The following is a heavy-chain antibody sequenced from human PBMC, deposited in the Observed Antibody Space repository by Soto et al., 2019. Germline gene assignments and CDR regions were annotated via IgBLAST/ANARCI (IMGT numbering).Heavy chain of an antibody. CDR3: ASDGSSSRRFDS. CDR2: IIPGSGDT. V-gene: IGHV1-3*01. D-gene: IGHD6-6*01. Sequence: ASVKVSCKASGYTFRIYAIHWVRQAPGHSLEWMGWIIPGSGDTKYSQRFQGRVTITWDTSASTAYMELSSLRSEGPADYFCASDGSSSRRFDSWGQGTRVTVSS. CDR1: GYTFRIYA. J-gene: IGHJ4*02.